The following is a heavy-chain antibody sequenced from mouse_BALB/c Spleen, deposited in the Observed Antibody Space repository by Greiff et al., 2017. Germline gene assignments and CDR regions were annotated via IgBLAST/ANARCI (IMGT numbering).Heavy chain of an antibody. D-gene: IGHD2-3*01. V-gene: IGHV5-4*02. CDR1: GFTFSDYY. Sequence: EVKLMESGGGLVKPGGSLKLSCAASGFTFSDYYMYWVRQTPEKRLEWVATISDGGSYTYYPDSVKGRFTISRDNAKNNLYLQMSSLKSEDTAMYYCARDHDGRFFAYWGQGTLVTVSA. CDR3: ARDHDGRFFAY. CDR2: ISDGGSYT. J-gene: IGHJ3*01.